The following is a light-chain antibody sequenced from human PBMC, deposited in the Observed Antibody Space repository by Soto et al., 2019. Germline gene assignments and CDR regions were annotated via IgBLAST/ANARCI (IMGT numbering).Light chain of an antibody. Sequence: EIVMTRSPATLSVSPGERATLSCRASQSVSSNLAWYQQKPGQAPRLLIYGASTRATGIPARFSGSGSGTEFTLTISSLQSEDFAVYYCQQYNNWITFGQGTRLEIK. V-gene: IGKV3-15*01. CDR1: QSVSSN. CDR3: QQYNNWIT. J-gene: IGKJ5*01. CDR2: GAS.